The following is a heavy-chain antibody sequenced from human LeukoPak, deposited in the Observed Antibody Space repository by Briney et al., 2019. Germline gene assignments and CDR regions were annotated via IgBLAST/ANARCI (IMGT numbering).Heavy chain of an antibody. CDR1: GYTFTSYY. V-gene: IGHV1-46*01. CDR2: INPSGGST. J-gene: IGHJ3*02. CDR3: ARDEKGIVVVPAPGAFDI. Sequence: ASVKVSCKASGYTFTSYYMHWVRQAPGQGLEWMGIINPSGGSTSYAQKFQGRVTMTRDTSTSTVYMELSSLRSEDTAVYYCARDEKGIVVVPAPGAFDIWGQGTMVTVSS. D-gene: IGHD2-2*01.